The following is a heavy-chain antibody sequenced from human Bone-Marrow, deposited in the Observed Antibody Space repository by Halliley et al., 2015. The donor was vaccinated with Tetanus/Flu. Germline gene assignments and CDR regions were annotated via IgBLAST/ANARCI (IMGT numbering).Heavy chain of an antibody. Sequence: KGLEWISVIYDGERTHYADSVKGRFTISRDNSRNIVFLEMSSLRAEDTALYYCAKLYDGNYFDSWGQGTLVTVSS. CDR2: IYDGERT. D-gene: IGHD3-22*01. V-gene: IGHV3-53*01. J-gene: IGHJ4*02. CDR3: AKLYDGNYFDS.